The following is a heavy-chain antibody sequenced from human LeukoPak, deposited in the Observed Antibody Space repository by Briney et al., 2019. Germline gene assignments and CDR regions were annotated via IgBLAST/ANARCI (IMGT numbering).Heavy chain of an antibody. V-gene: IGHV3-21*04. CDR3: AKKPTPGIVVVVAAHYFDY. Sequence: GGSLRLSCAASGFTFSSYSMNWVRQAPGKGLEWVSSISSSSSYIYYADSVKGRFTISRDNAKNSLYLQMNSLRAEDTAVYYCAKKPTPGIVVVVAAHYFDYWGQGTLVTVSS. CDR2: ISSSSSYI. D-gene: IGHD2-15*01. CDR1: GFTFSSYS. J-gene: IGHJ4*02.